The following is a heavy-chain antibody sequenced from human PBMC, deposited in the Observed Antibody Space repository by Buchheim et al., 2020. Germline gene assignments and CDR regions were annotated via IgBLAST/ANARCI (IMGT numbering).Heavy chain of an antibody. CDR2: IIPILGIA. D-gene: IGHD3-3*01. V-gene: IGHV1-69*04. CDR3: SRELGSVFWSGYSSTWDY. Sequence: VKKPGSSVKVSCQASGGTFSSYAISWVRQAPGQGLEWMGRIIPILGIANYAQKFQGRVTITADKSTSTAYMELSTLRSEDTAVYYCSRELGSVFWSGYSSTWDYWGQGTL. CDR1: GGTFSSYA. J-gene: IGHJ4*02.